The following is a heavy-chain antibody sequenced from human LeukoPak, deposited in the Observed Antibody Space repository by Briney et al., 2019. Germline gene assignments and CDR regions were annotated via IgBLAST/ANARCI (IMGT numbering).Heavy chain of an antibody. J-gene: IGHJ4*02. D-gene: IGHD3-3*01. CDR3: ARVADYDFWSGYPRPYYFDY. V-gene: IGHV3-74*01. CDR2: INPDGNST. Sequence: GGSLRLSCAASGFTFSNYWMHWVRQAPGRGLAWVSRINPDGNSTIYADSVKGRFTISRDNAKNSLYLQMNSLRAEDTAVYYCARVADYDFWSGYPRPYYFDYWGQGTLVTVSS. CDR1: GFTFSNYW.